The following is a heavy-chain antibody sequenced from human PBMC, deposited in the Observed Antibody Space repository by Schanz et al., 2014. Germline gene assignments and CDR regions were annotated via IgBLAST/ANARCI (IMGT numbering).Heavy chain of an antibody. D-gene: IGHD3-22*01. Sequence: EGQLVESGGGLVQPGGSLRLSCAASGFTFNNYDMNWVRLVPGKGLECVSGISGGGGSAYYADSVKGRFTISRDNSKNTLYLQMSSLRAEDTAVNYCAKVWGSDYFYPFDYWGQGTLVTVSS. CDR2: ISGGGGSA. J-gene: IGHJ4*02. V-gene: IGHV3-23*04. CDR1: GFTFNNYD. CDR3: AKVWGSDYFYPFDY.